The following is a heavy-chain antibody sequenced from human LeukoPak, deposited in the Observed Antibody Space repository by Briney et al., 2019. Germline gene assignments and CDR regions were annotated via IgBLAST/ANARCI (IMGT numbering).Heavy chain of an antibody. CDR2: INHSGST. CDR3: ARAGTKYYDILTGYYPFPLDV. V-gene: IGHV4-34*01. J-gene: IGHJ6*02. Sequence: SETLSLTCAVYGGSFSGYYWSWIRQPPGKGLEWIGEINHSGSTNYNPSLKSRVTISVDTSKNQFSLKLSSVTAADTAVYYCARAGTKYYDILTGYYPFPLDVWGQGTTVTVSS. D-gene: IGHD3-9*01. CDR1: GGSFSGYY.